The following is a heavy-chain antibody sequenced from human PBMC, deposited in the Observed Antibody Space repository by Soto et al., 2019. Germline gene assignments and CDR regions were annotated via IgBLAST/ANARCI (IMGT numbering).Heavy chain of an antibody. CDR1: GFTFSSYW. CDR2: IKQDGTEK. V-gene: IGHV3-7*02. J-gene: IGHJ6*02. D-gene: IGHD2-2*01. CDR3: ARVAGRCFSTACELYGMDV. Sequence: PGGSLRLSCAASGFTFSSYWMNWVRQAPGKGLEWVANIKQDGTEKYNVDSVKDRFTISRDNAKSSLHLHLNSLRADDTAVYYCARVAGRCFSTACELYGMDVWGQGT.